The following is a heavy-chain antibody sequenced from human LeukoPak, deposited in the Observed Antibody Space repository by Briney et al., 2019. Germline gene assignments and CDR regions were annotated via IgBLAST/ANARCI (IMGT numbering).Heavy chain of an antibody. CDR3: ARDGHGDGFLTGYPYFGMDV. V-gene: IGHV3-21*01. CDR2: ITISSTFI. CDR1: AFSLSSYS. D-gene: IGHD3-9*01. Sequence: PGGSLRLSCAASAFSLSSYSMNWVRQAPGKGLEWVSSITISSTFIYYADSVKGRYTISRDNAESSLFLQMNSLRAEDTAVYFCARDGHGDGFLTGYPYFGMDVWGQGTTVTVSS. J-gene: IGHJ6*02.